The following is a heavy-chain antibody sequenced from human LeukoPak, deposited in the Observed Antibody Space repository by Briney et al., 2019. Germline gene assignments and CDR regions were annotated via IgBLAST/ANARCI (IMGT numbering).Heavy chain of an antibody. D-gene: IGHD6-19*01. J-gene: IGHJ4*02. CDR2: ISGSGGST. Sequence: PGGSLRLSCAASGFTFSSYAMSWVRQAPGKGLEWVSAISGSGGSTYYADSVKGRFTISRDNSKNTLYLQMNSLRAEDTAVYYCAKDQGGQQWLVSPTDPFDYWGQGTLVTVSS. CDR3: AKDQGGQQWLVSPTDPFDY. CDR1: GFTFSSYA. V-gene: IGHV3-23*01.